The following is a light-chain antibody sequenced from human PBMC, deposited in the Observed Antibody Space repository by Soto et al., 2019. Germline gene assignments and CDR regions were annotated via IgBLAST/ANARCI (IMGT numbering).Light chain of an antibody. J-gene: IGKJ1*01. V-gene: IGKV3-20*01. CDR3: QQYGSSPRT. CDR2: DVS. CDR1: QTVSSN. Sequence: EIVMTQSPATLSVSPGERATLSCRASQTVSSNLAWYQQKPGQAPRLLIYDVSSRATGIPGRFSGSGSGTDFTLTISRLEPEDFAVYYCQQYGSSPRTFGQGTKVDI.